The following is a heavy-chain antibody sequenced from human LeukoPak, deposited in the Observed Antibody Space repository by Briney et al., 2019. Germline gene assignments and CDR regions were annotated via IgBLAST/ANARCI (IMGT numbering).Heavy chain of an antibody. CDR3: ATMVRERSYFDY. CDR1: GGTFSSYA. V-gene: IGHV1-69*04. D-gene: IGHD3-10*01. CDR2: IIPILGIA. J-gene: IGHJ4*02. Sequence: GASVKVSCKASGGTFSSYAISWVRQAPGQGLEWMGRIIPILGIANYAQKFQGRVTITADKSTSTAYMELSSLRSEDTAVYYCATMVRERSYFDYWGQGTLVTVSS.